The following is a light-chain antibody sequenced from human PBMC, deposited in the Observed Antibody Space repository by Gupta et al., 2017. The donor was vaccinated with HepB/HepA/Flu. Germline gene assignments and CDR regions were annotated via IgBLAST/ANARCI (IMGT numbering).Light chain of an antibody. J-gene: IGKJ4*01. CDR2: GAS. CDR3: QQDYNLPWLT. CDR1: QSVSSSY. Sequence: PGVRVTLSCRASQSVSSSYLTWYQQKPGQAPRLLIFGASAMATSIPARFSGSGSGTDFTLTISSLQPEDFAVYYCQQDYNLPWLTFGGGTKVEIK. V-gene: IGKV3-7*04.